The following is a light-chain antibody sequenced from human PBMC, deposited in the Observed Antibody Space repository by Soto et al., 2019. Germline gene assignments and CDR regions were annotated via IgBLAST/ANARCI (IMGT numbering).Light chain of an antibody. V-gene: IGLV1-47*01. J-gene: IGLJ2*01. CDR1: SSNIGSYY. CDR3: AAWDDSLSGPV. CDR2: RNN. Sequence: QSVLTQPPSASGTPGQRVTISCSGSSSNIGSYYVYWYQQLPGTAPKLLIYRNNQRPSGVPDRFSGSKSGTSASLAISGLRSEDEADYYCAAWDDSLSGPVFGGGTQLTVL.